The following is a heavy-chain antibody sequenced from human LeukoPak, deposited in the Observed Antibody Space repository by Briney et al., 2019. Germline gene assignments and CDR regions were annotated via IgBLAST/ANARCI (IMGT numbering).Heavy chain of an antibody. J-gene: IGHJ4*02. CDR1: GFNFGDFP. Sequence: GGSLRLSCSTSGFNFGDFPMAWVRQAPGKGLVWVGYIRAKAYGGTAEYGPSVKGRFFVSRDDAKGIAYLQMNSLKSEDTAVYYCTRGSGRFEYWGQGTLVSVSS. CDR2: IRAKAYGGTA. V-gene: IGHV3-49*04. CDR3: TRGSGRFEY. D-gene: IGHD1-26*01.